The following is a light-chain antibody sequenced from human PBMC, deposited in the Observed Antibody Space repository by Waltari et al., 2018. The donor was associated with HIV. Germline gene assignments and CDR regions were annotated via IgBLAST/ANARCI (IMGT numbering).Light chain of an antibody. CDR2: DAS. V-gene: IGKV1-33*01. Sequence: DIQMTQSPSSLSASVGARVTLTCQASQAFRTYLNWYQQKPGKAPKLLIYDASKLEIGVPSRFSGSGSGTEFSFTIDSLQPEDIATDYCQQYNSRSFTFGPGTKLEI. J-gene: IGKJ3*01. CDR1: QAFRTY. CDR3: QQYNSRSFT.